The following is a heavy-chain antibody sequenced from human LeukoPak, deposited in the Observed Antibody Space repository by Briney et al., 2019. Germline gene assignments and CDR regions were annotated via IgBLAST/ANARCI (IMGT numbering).Heavy chain of an antibody. Sequence: QPGGSLRLSCAASGFSVRTTYMSWVRQAPGKGLEWVSVLYTGGGTDHADSVKGRFTISRGNSKNTLSLQMNSLRVEDTAIYYCTRSGYRHPYHFDSWGQGTLVTVSS. CDR1: GFSVRTTY. CDR2: LYTGGGT. D-gene: IGHD3-22*01. CDR3: TRSGYRHPYHFDS. J-gene: IGHJ4*02. V-gene: IGHV3-53*01.